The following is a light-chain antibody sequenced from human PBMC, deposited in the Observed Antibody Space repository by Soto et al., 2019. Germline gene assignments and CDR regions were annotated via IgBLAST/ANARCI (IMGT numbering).Light chain of an antibody. V-gene: IGKV1-5*03. Sequence: DIQMTQSPSTLSASVGDRVTITCRASHSISSWLAWYQQKPGKAPKLLIYKASSLESGVPSRFSGSGSGTEVTLNISRLQPDDFATYYCQQYNSYPWTFGQGTKVEIK. CDR3: QQYNSYPWT. CDR2: KAS. CDR1: HSISSW. J-gene: IGKJ1*01.